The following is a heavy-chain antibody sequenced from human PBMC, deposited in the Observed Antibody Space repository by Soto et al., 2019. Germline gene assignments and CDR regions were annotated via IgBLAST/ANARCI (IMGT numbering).Heavy chain of an antibody. CDR2: INYSGST. J-gene: IGHJ4*02. D-gene: IGHD3-10*01. CDR3: ARHAYYGSGSYLDY. V-gene: IGHV4-39*01. Sequence: QLQLQESGPGLVKPSETLSLTCTVSGGSISSSSYYWGWIRQPPGKGLEWIGSINYSGSTYYNPSRKIRVTISVDTSKNQFSLKLSSVTAADTAVYYCARHAYYGSGSYLDYWGQGTLVTVSS. CDR1: GGSISSSSYY.